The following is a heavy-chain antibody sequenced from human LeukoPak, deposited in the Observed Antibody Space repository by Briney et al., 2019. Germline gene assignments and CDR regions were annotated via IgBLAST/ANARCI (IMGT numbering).Heavy chain of an antibody. J-gene: IGHJ4*02. CDR1: GFTFDDYA. CDR3: VKGPPGYYDILTVPPFDY. CDR2: ISWNSGTI. V-gene: IGHV3-9*01. D-gene: IGHD3-9*01. Sequence: GGSLRLSCAASGFTFDDYAMHWVRQAPGKGLEWVSHISWNSGTIAYADSVRGRFTISRDNAKNSLYLQMNSLRAEDTALYYCVKGPPGYYDILTVPPFDYWGQGILVTVSS.